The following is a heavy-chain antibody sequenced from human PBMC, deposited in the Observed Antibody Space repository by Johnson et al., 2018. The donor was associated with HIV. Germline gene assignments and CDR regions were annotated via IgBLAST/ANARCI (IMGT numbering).Heavy chain of an antibody. CDR2: ISSNGGST. Sequence: VQLVESGGGLVQPGGSLRLSCAASGFTFSMYAMHWVRQAPGKGLEYVSAISSNGGSTYYADSVKGRFTISRDNSKNTLYLQMDSLRAEDMAVYYCAKGDYNFWSVDAFDIWGQGTMVTVSS. CDR3: AKGDYNFWSVDAFDI. J-gene: IGHJ3*02. D-gene: IGHD3-3*01. CDR1: GFTFSMYA. V-gene: IGHV3-64*07.